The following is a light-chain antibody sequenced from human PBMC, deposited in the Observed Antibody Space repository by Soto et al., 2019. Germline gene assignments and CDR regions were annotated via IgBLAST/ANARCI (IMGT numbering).Light chain of an antibody. CDR2: ENN. J-gene: IGLJ3*02. V-gene: IGLV1-51*02. Sequence: QSVLTQPPSVSAAPEQKVTISCSGSSSNIGSNYVSWYQQLPGTAPKLLIYENNKRPSGIPDRISDSKYGTSATLGITGLQTGDEADYYCATWDSSLSAGVFGGGTKVTVL. CDR3: ATWDSSLSAGV. CDR1: SSNIGSNY.